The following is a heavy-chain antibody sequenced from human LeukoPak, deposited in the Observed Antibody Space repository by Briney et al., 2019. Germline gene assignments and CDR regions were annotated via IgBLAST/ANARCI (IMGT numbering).Heavy chain of an antibody. D-gene: IGHD4-11*01. CDR3: AKTDYRGNGSPTHFDL. J-gene: IGHJ4*02. V-gene: IGHV3-23*01. CDR1: GFTFSTYA. Sequence: PGGSLRLSCAASGFTFSTYAMTWVRQAPGMGLEWVSAISGSGGYTYYTDSVKGRFTISRDNSRQTLFLQMSSLRAEDTALYYCAKTDYRGNGSPTHFDLWGPGTLVTVSS. CDR2: ISGSGGYT.